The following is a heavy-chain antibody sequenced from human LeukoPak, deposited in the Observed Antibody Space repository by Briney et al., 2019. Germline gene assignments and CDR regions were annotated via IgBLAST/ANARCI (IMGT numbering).Heavy chain of an antibody. J-gene: IGHJ4*02. CDR3: AKTPYSLDYFDY. D-gene: IGHD6-13*01. Sequence: GGSLRHSCAASGVSFSSYGMHWVRQAPGKGLEWVAFIRYDGSNKYYADSVKGRFTISRDNSKNTLYLQMNSLRAEDTAVYYCAKTPYSLDYFDYWGQGTLVTVSS. CDR2: IRYDGSNK. CDR1: GVSFSSYG. V-gene: IGHV3-30*02.